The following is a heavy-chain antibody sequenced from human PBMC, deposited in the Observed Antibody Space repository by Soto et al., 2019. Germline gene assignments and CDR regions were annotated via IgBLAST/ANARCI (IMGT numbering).Heavy chain of an antibody. CDR2: ISLSGSTI. CDR3: ARESFSASPNFFDY. D-gene: IGHD3-3*02. Sequence: GGSLRLSCAASGFAFSNYEMNWVRQAPGKGLEWVSYISLSGSTIYYADSVKGRFTISRDDAKNSLYLQMNSLRADDTAVYYCARESFSASPNFFDYWGQGTLVTSPQ. V-gene: IGHV3-48*03. J-gene: IGHJ4*02. CDR1: GFAFSNYE.